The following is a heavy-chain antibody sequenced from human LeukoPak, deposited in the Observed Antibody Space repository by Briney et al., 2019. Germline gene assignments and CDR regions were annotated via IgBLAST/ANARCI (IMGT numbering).Heavy chain of an antibody. CDR2: IYYSGST. Sequence: SETLSLTCSVSGVSISSYYWGWIRQPPGKGLEWIGSIYYSGSTYYKPSLKSRVTISVDTSKNQFSLKLSSVPAADTAVYYCARVGYDFWSGYSDYWGQGTLVTVSS. CDR3: ARVGYDFWSGYSDY. CDR1: GVSISSYY. J-gene: IGHJ4*02. V-gene: IGHV4-39*07. D-gene: IGHD3-3*01.